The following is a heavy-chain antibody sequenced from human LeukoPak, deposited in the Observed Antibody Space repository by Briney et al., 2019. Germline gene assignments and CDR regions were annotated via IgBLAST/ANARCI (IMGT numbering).Heavy chain of an antibody. CDR1: GFTFDHYT. CDR3: AKDMNSYGYLTNFDY. CDR2: ISWDGGST. V-gene: IGHV3-43*01. J-gene: IGHJ4*02. Sequence: GGSLRLSCAASGFTFDHYTMHWVRQAPGKGLEWVSLISWDGGSTYYADSVKGRFTISRDNSKNSLYLQMNSLRTEDTALYYCAKDMNSYGYLTNFDYWGQGTLLTVSS. D-gene: IGHD5-18*01.